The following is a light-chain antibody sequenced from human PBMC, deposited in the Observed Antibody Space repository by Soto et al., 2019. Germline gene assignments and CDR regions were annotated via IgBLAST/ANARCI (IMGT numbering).Light chain of an antibody. CDR2: DAF. CDR3: QHRRVWPVS. J-gene: IGKJ5*01. Sequence: EIVLTQSPGTLSLSPGERATLSCRASQSVSSSYLAWYQQKPGQPPRLLIYDAFTRATGIPARFSGSGSGTDFTLTITSLEPEDFAVYYCQHRRVWPVSFGKGTRLEI. V-gene: IGKV3D-20*02. CDR1: QSVSSSY.